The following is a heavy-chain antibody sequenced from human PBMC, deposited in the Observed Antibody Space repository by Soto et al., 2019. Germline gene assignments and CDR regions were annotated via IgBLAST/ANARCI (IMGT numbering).Heavy chain of an antibody. CDR3: ARGASHVLRFLEWLPELELRRRIACHI. J-gene: IGHJ3*02. CDR1: GFTVSSNY. CDR2: IYSGGST. D-gene: IGHD3-3*01. Sequence: RGSLRLSCAASGFTVSSNYMSWVRQAPGKELEWVSVIYSGGSTYYADSVKGRFTISRDNSENTLYLQMNSLRSEDTAVYHCARGASHVLRFLEWLPELELRRRIACHIWGQGTMVTVAS. V-gene: IGHV3-53*05.